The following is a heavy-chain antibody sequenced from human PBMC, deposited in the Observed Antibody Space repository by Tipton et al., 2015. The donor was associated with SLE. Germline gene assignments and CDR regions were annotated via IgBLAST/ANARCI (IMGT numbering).Heavy chain of an antibody. CDR2: IYHSGST. J-gene: IGHJ4*02. D-gene: IGHD3-22*01. CDR1: GYSISSGYH. V-gene: IGHV4-38-2*01. CDR3: ARGGDRYFDSGGLYDYFDY. Sequence: TLSLTCAVSGYSISSGYHWAWIRQPPGKGLEWIGHIYHSGSTFYSPSLRSRLTISVDTSKIQFSLRLSSVTAADTALYYCARGGDRYFDSGGLYDYFDYWGQGTLVTVSS.